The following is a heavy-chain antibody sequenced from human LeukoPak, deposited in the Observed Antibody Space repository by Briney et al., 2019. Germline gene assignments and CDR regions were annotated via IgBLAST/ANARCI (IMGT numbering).Heavy chain of an antibody. V-gene: IGHV1-69*05. CDR3: ARDFNCGGDCYHFDY. CDR1: GGTFSSYA. Sequence: SVKVSCKASGGTFSSYAISWVRQAPGQGLEWMGGIIPIFGTANYAQKFQGRVTITTDESTSTPYMELSSLRSEDTAVYYCARDFNCGGDCYHFDYWGQGTLVTVSS. D-gene: IGHD2-21*02. J-gene: IGHJ4*02. CDR2: IIPIFGTA.